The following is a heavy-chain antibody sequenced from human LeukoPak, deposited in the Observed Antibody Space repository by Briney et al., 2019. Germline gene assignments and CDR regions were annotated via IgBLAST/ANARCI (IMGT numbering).Heavy chain of an antibody. D-gene: IGHD2-8*01. J-gene: IGHJ4*02. Sequence: GGSLTLSCTTCGFAFSKYAMNWLRPPPAKGPAGVAGISGFNTYYADSVKGRFTIFRDNSKNVLYLQMDRLKAEDTAVYSCAKDVCTSPRCLLYFDSWGQGTLVTVSS. V-gene: IGHV3-23*01. CDR3: AKDVCTSPRCLLYFDS. CDR1: GFAFSKYA. CDR2: ISGFNT.